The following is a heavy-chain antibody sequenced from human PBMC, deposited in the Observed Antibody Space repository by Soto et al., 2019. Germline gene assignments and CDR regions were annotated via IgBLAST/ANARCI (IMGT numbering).Heavy chain of an antibody. CDR2: IFYSGST. J-gene: IGHJ4*02. Sequence: QVQLQESGPGLVKPSQTLSLTCTVSGGSISSGDYYWNWIRQPPGKGLEWIGYIFYSGSTYYNPSPQERNTILGNTAKNQFSLKLSSVTAADTAVYYCARVSYYYGSGSSSDYWGQGTLVTVSS. CDR3: ARVSYYYGSGSSSDY. D-gene: IGHD3-10*01. V-gene: IGHV4-30-4*01. CDR1: GGSISSGDYY.